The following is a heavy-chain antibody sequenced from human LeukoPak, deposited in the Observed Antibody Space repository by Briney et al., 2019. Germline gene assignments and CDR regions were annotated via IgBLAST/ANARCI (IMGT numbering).Heavy chain of an antibody. CDR2: IRSKANSYAT. Sequence: GGSLRLSCAASGFTFSGSAMHWVRQASGKGPEWVGRIRSKANSYATAYAASVKGRFTISRDDSKNTAYLQMNSLKTEDTAVYYCTRPHRYSGYGLWPDAFDIWGQGTMVTVSS. D-gene: IGHD5-12*01. J-gene: IGHJ3*02. CDR1: GFTFSGSA. CDR3: TRPHRYSGYGLWPDAFDI. V-gene: IGHV3-73*01.